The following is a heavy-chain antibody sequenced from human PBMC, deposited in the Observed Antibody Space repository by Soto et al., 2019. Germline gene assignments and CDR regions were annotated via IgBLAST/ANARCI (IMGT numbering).Heavy chain of an antibody. Sequence: SETLSLTCAVSGGSISSSNWWSWVRQPPGKGREWIGEIYHSGSTNYNPSLKSRVTISVDKSKNQFSLKLSSVTAADTAVYYLARDRAAVKNYHGMEVWGQGTAVTVS. J-gene: IGHJ6*01. CDR1: GGSISSSNW. CDR3: ARDRAAVKNYHGMEV. D-gene: IGHD6-13*01. V-gene: IGHV4-4*02. CDR2: IYHSGST.